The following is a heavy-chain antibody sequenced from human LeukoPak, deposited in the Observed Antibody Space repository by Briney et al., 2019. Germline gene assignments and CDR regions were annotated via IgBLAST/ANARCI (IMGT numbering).Heavy chain of an antibody. CDR1: GFTFSSYS. CDR2: IKQDGSEK. CDR3: AREKPRALDY. V-gene: IGHV3-7*01. Sequence: PGGSLRLSCAASGFTFSSYSMNWVRQAPGKGPEWVANIKQDGSEKYYVDSVKGRFTISRDNAENSLHLQMNSLRAEDTAVYHCAREKPRALDYWGQGTLVTVSS. J-gene: IGHJ4*02.